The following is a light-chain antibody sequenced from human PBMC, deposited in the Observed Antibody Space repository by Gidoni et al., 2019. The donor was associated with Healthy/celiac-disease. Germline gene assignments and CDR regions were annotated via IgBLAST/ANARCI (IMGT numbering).Light chain of an antibody. CDR2: EVN. J-gene: IGLJ3*02. Sequence: QSALTQPASVSGSPGQSITISCTGTTIDVGSYNLVSWYQHHPGKAPKLMIYEVNKRPSGVSNRFSGSKSGNTASLTISGLQAEDEADYYCCSYAGSSTWVFGGGTKLTVL. CDR3: CSYAGSSTWV. V-gene: IGLV2-23*02. CDR1: TIDVGSYNL.